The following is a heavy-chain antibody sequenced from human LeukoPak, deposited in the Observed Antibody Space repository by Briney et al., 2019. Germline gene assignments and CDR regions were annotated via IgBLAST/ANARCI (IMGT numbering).Heavy chain of an antibody. J-gene: IGHJ4*02. CDR3: SKDHCTTTRCIAGFDF. D-gene: IGHD2-2*01. Sequence: GGSLRLSCAASGFTFSSYAMSWVRQAPGQGLQWVSGINDLGATFYTDSVKGRFTISRDNSKNTLYLQMNSLRAEDTAVYYCSKDHCTTTRCIAGFDFWGQGTLVPVSS. V-gene: IGHV3-23*01. CDR2: INDLGAT. CDR1: GFTFSSYA.